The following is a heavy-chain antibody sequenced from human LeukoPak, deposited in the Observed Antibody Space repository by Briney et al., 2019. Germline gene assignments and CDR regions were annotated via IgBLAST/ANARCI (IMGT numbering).Heavy chain of an antibody. CDR2: IYHSGST. Sequence: SETLSLTCTVSGYSISSGYYWGWIRQPPGKGLEWIGSIYHSGSTYYNPSLKSRVTISVDTSKNQFSLKLSSVTAADTAVYYCAKDKLFGSSGSSNFDCWGQGTLVTVSS. D-gene: IGHD1-26*01. CDR3: AKDKLFGSSGSSNFDC. J-gene: IGHJ4*02. V-gene: IGHV4-38-2*02. CDR1: GYSISSGYY.